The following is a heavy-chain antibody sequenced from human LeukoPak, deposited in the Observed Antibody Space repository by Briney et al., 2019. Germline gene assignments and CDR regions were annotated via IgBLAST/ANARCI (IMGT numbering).Heavy chain of an antibody. J-gene: IGHJ6*04. D-gene: IGHD3-16*01. CDR3: ARGGGPYTGNYYYGMDV. CDR1: GGSISSYY. Sequence: SETLSLTCTVSGGSISSYYWSWIRQPPGKGLEWIGYIYYSGSTNYNPSLKGRVTISVDTSKNQFSLKLSSVTAADTAVYYCARGGGPYTGNYYYGMDVWGKGTTVTVSS. CDR2: IYYSGST. V-gene: IGHV4-59*01.